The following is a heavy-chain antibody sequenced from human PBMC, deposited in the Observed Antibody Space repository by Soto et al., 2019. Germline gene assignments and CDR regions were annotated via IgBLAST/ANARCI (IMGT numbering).Heavy chain of an antibody. D-gene: IGHD3-3*01. J-gene: IGHJ6*02. V-gene: IGHV1-69*13. CDR3: ASDNYDSWSGYQKPYYYYYGMDV. CDR1: GGTFSSYA. Sequence: SVKVSCKASGGTFSSYAISWVRQAPGQGLEWMGGIIPIFGTANYAQKFQGRVTITADESTSTAYMELSSMRSEDTAVYYCASDNYDSWSGYQKPYYYYYGMDVWGQGTTVTVSS. CDR2: IIPIFGTA.